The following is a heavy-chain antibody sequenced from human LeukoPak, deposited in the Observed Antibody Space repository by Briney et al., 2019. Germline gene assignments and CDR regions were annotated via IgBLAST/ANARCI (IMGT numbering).Heavy chain of an antibody. CDR3: ARVPLRFLEPFDF. V-gene: IGHV4-34*01. D-gene: IGHD3-3*01. CDR2: INHSGTT. Sequence: SETLSLTCSVYDGSLNGYYWSWIRQPPGKGLEWIGEINHSGTTNYNPSLKSRVTMSLDTSKNQFSLRLNSVTAADMAVYYCARVPLRFLEPFDFWGQGTLVTVSS. J-gene: IGHJ4*02. CDR1: DGSLNGYY.